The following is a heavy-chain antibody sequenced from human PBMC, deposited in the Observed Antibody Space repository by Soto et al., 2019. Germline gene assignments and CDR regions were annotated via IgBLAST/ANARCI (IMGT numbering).Heavy chain of an antibody. Sequence: QVQLQQWGAGLLKPSETLSLTCAVYGGSFSGYYWSWIRQPPGKGLEWIGEINHSGSTNYNPSLKSRVTISVDTSKNQFSLKLSSVTAADTAVYYCARGRSGSRYYYYYYYMVVWGKGTTVTVSS. V-gene: IGHV4-34*01. CDR2: INHSGST. J-gene: IGHJ6*03. D-gene: IGHD3-3*01. CDR3: ARGRSGSRYYYYYYYMVV. CDR1: GGSFSGYY.